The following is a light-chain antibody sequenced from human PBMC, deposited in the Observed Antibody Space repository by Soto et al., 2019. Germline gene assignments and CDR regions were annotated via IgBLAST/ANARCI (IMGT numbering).Light chain of an antibody. J-gene: IGKJ3*01. Sequence: DIQMTQSPSSVSASVGERVTITCRASQGISNWLAWYQQKPGKAPKLLIYATSNLQSGVPSRFSGSGSVTDFTLTISSLQPEDFAAYYCQHSSSFPLTFGPGTKVDIK. CDR1: QGISNW. V-gene: IGKV1-12*01. CDR2: ATS. CDR3: QHSSSFPLT.